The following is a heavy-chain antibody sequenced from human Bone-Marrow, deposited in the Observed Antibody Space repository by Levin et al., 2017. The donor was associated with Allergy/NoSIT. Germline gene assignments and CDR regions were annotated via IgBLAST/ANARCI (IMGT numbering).Heavy chain of an antibody. V-gene: IGHV3-21*01. CDR1: GFSFHIYT. J-gene: IGHJ3*02. CDR2: ISTTASYI. CDR3: ARGDYGNFDI. D-gene: IGHD3-16*01. Sequence: LSLTCAASGFSFHIYTMNWVRQAPGKGLEWVSSISTTASYIYYADPVKGRFTVSRDIAPSSLFLEMSSLRAEDTAMYYCARGDYGNFDIWGPGTMVTVSS.